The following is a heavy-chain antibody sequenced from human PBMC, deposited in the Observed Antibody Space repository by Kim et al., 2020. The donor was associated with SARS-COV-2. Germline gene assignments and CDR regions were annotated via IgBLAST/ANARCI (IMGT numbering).Heavy chain of an antibody. D-gene: IGHD3-22*01. J-gene: IGHJ6*01. CDR1: GFTFGDYA. CDR2: IRSRGDGT. V-gene: IGHV3-23*01. CDR3: ARTRLAYYYESCFYYDM. Sequence: GGSLRLSCTASGFTFGDYAMSWVRQAPGKGLEWVAAIRSRGDGTSSADAVTVRVSITSSSAENTLILQMKIISAKDADAYDCARTRLAYYYESCFYYDM.